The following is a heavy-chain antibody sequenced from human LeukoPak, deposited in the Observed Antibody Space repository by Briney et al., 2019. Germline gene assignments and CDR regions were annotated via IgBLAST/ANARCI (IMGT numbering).Heavy chain of an antibody. CDR1: GFTVSGNY. CDR2: IYSGGST. V-gene: IGHV3-53*01. Sequence: GGSLRLSCAASGFTVSGNYMSWVRQAPGKGLEWVSVIYSGGSTYYADSVKGRFTISRDNSKNTLYLQMNSLRAEDTAVYYCASGPIVVVPAANSYGMDVWGKGTTVTVSS. D-gene: IGHD2-2*01. J-gene: IGHJ6*04. CDR3: ASGPIVVVPAANSYGMDV.